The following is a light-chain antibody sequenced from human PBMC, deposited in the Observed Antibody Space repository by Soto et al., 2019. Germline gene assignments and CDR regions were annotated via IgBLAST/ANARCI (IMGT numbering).Light chain of an antibody. J-gene: IGLJ1*01. V-gene: IGLV2-14*01. CDR2: DVT. CDR1: SSDVGGYEY. Sequence: QSVLSQPASVSGSPGQSITISCTGTSSDVGGYEYVSWYQHQPDKAPKLIIYDVTNRPSGVSPRFYGSKSGNTASLNISGIQTEDEADYYCASITRRSTSVFGTGTKVTVL. CDR3: ASITRRSTSV.